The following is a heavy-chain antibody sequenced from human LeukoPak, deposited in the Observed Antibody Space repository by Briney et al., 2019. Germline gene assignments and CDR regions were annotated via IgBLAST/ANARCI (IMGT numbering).Heavy chain of an antibody. CDR3: ARHGPSSIAVAGTWYFDY. CDR2: IYPGDSDT. CDR1: GYSFTSYW. J-gene: IGHJ4*02. V-gene: IGHV5-51*01. D-gene: IGHD6-19*01. Sequence: KPGESLKISCKGSGYSFTSYWIGWVRQMPGKGLEWMGIIYPGDSDTRYSPSFQGQVTISADKSISTAYLQWSSLKASDTAMYYCARHGPSSIAVAGTWYFDYWGQGTLVTVSS.